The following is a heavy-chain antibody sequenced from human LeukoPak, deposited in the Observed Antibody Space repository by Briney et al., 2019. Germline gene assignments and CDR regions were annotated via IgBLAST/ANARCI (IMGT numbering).Heavy chain of an antibody. CDR2: IYYSGST. V-gene: IGHV4-59*01. J-gene: IGHJ3*02. D-gene: IGHD3-22*01. CDR3: ARGGLENGYHSNDGFDI. Sequence: SETLSLTCTVSGGSISGYYWSWIRQPPGKGLEWIGYIYYSGSTKYNPPLKSRVTMSVDTSRNQFSLKLSSVTAADTAVDYCARGGLENGYHSNDGFDIWGQGTMVTVSS. CDR1: GGSISGYY.